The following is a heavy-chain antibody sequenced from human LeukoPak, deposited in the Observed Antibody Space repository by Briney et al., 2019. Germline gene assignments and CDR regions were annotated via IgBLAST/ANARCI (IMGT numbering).Heavy chain of an antibody. V-gene: IGHV4-4*07. J-gene: IGHJ4*02. CDR2: IYTSRNT. CDR1: GGSISSYY. Sequence: PSETLSLTCTVCGGSISSYYWSWIRQPAGKGLEWIGRIYTSRNTNYNLSLKSRVTMPVDKSKNQFSLMLRSVNAADTAVYYCARDQTRSYGYDYWGQGTLVTVSS. CDR3: ARDQTRSYGYDY. D-gene: IGHD5-18*01.